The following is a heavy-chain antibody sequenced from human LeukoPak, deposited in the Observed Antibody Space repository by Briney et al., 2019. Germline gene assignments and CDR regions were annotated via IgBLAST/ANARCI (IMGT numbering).Heavy chain of an antibody. CDR2: IIPIFGTA. CDR1: GGTFSSYA. Sequence: ASVKVSCKASGGTFSSYAISWVRQAPGQGLEWMGGIIPIFGTANYAQKFQGRVTITTDESTSTAYMELSSLRSEDTAVYYCARHFWSSYYRDYWGQGTLVTVSS. V-gene: IGHV1-69*05. J-gene: IGHJ4*02. D-gene: IGHD3-3*02. CDR3: ARHFWSSYYRDY.